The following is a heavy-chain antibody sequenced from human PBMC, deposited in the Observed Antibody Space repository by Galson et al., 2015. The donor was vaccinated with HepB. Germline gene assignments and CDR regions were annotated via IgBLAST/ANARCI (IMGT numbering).Heavy chain of an antibody. CDR1: GFTFSSYD. D-gene: IGHD6-13*01. V-gene: IGHV3-13*01. CDR3: ARAFSGYRQDS. CDR2: IDAAGDT. J-gene: IGHJ4*02. Sequence: ASGFTFSSYDMHWVRQATGKGLEWVSAIDAAGDTYYAGSVKGRFTISRENAKNSLYPQMNSLRAGDTAVYYCARAFSGYRQDSWGQGTLVTVSS.